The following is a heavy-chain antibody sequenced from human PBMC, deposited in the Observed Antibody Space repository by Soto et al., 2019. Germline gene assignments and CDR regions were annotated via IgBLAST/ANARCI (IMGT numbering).Heavy chain of an antibody. J-gene: IGHJ3*01. V-gene: IGHV3-7*03. CDR3: ARSNYDFWSGGAFDV. Sequence: GGSLRLSYEASGFTFRTYRMIWVRQPPGKGLEWVANIKQDGSEKYYVDSVKGQFTISRDNAKNSLYLHMYSLRAEDTALYYCARSNYDFWSGGAFDVWGQGT. CDR1: GFTFRTYR. D-gene: IGHD3-3*01. CDR2: IKQDGSEK.